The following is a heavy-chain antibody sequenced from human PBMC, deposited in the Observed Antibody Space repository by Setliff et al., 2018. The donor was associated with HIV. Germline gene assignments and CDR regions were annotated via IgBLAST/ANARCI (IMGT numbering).Heavy chain of an antibody. D-gene: IGHD5-18*01. CDR2: IYYSGST. CDR3: ARAPGYSYPFYFDS. V-gene: IGHV4-39*07. J-gene: IGHJ4*02. CDR1: GGSISSSSYY. Sequence: KPSETLSLTCTVSGGSISSSSYYWGWIRQPPGKGLEWIANIYYSGSTFYNPSLKSRVTMSVDTSKNQFSLKLNSVTAADTAVYFCARAPGYSYPFYFDSWGQGTLVTVSS.